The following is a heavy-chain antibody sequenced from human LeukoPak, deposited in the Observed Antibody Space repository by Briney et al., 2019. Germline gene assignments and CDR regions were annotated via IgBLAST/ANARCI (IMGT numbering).Heavy chain of an antibody. CDR3: ARDRPSSD. CDR1: GFTFSSYG. CDR2: ISYDGSNK. V-gene: IGHV3-30*03. Sequence: PGRSLRLSCAASGFTFSSYGMHWVRQAPGKGLEWVAVISYDGSNKYYADSVKGRFTISRDNSKNTLYLQMNSLRAEDTAVYYCARDRPSSDWGQGTLVTVSS. J-gene: IGHJ4*02.